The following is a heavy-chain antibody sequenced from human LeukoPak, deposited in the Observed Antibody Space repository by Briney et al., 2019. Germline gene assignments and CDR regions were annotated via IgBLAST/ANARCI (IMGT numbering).Heavy chain of an antibody. Sequence: ASVKVSCKASGGTFSSYAISWVRQAPGQGLEWMGRIIPILGIANYAQKFQGRVTITADKSTSTAYMELSSLRSEDTAVYYCARDTPLWFGESPEGWFDPWGQGTLVTVSS. CDR1: GGTFSSYA. D-gene: IGHD3-10*01. J-gene: IGHJ5*02. CDR2: IIPILGIA. V-gene: IGHV1-69*04. CDR3: ARDTPLWFGESPEGWFDP.